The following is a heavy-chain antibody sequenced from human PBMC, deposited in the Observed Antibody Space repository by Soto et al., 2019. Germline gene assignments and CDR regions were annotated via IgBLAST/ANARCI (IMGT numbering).Heavy chain of an antibody. CDR2: TDYSGNT. CDR1: SDSISSYY. D-gene: IGHD6-19*01. CDR3: ARAVGDPLYYLDY. V-gene: IGHV4-59*08. J-gene: IGHJ4*02. Sequence: QVQLQESGPGLVRPSETLSLTCTVSSDSISSYYWIWIRQSPGKGLEWIGYTDYSGNTNYNPSLKSRVTRSGDTSKNQFSLRLSSVTAADTAVHYCARAVGDPLYYLDYWGQGTLVTVSS.